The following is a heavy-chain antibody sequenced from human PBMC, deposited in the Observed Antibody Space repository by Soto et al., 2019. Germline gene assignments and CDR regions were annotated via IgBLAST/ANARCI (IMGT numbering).Heavy chain of an antibody. CDR1: GFTFSSYG. V-gene: IGHV3-30*18. J-gene: IGHJ4*02. D-gene: IGHD3-10*01. CDR2: ISYDGSNK. CDR3: AKDQVGELYYYGSGSYYNPTPDY. Sequence: SGGSLRLSCAASGFTFSSYGMHWVRQAPGKGLEWVAVISYDGSNKYYADSVKGRFTISRDNSKNTLYLQMNSLRAEDTAVYYYAKDQVGELYYYGSGSYYNPTPDYWGQGTLVTVSS.